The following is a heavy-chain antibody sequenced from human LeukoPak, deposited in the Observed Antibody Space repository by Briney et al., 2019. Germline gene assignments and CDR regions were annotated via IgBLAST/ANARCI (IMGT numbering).Heavy chain of an antibody. CDR3: ARDEDAF. CDR2: ISSDSSTI. J-gene: IGHJ4*02. V-gene: IGHV3-48*02. CDR1: GFTLNSYN. Sequence: GGSLRLSCAASGFTLNSYNMNWVRQAPGKGLEWVSYISSDSSTIFYADSVKGRFTISRGNVKNSLFLQLNSLRDEDTAVYYCARDEDAFGGQGTLVTVSS.